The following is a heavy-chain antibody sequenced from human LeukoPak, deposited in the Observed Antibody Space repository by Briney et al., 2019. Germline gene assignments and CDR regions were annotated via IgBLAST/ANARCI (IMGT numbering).Heavy chain of an antibody. D-gene: IGHD3-16*01. CDR3: AKASGRSAYGLDY. Sequence: GGSLRLSCVAAGFTFSDYGMHWLRQAPGKGLEWVASIRYGGTKKYCAVRVRGRFTISRDDSKNTVYLQMHSLRPEDTAVYDCAKASGRSAYGLDYWGQGTLVTVCS. V-gene: IGHV3-30*02. J-gene: IGHJ4*02. CDR1: GFTFSDYG. CDR2: IRYGGTKK.